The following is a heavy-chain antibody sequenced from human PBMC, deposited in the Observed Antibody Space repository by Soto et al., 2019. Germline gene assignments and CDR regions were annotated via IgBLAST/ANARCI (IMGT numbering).Heavy chain of an antibody. Sequence: SVKVSCKASGYTFTSYYMHWVRQAPVQGLEWMGIINPSGGSTSYAQKFQGRVTMTRDTSTSTVYMELSSLRSEDTAVYYCARTIAVAGTIEYYYGMDVCGQGTTVTVSS. V-gene: IGHV1-46*01. D-gene: IGHD6-19*01. CDR1: GYTFTSYY. J-gene: IGHJ6*02. CDR2: INPSGGST. CDR3: ARTIAVAGTIEYYYGMDV.